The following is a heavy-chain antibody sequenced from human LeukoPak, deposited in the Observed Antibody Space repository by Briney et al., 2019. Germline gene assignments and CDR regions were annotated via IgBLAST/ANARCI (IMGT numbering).Heavy chain of an antibody. CDR3: TTEKSVTMVRGDGSD. Sequence: RPGGSLRLSCAASGFTFSNAWMSWVRQAPGKGLEWVGRIKSKTDGGTTDYAAPVKGRFTISRDDSKNTLYLQMNSLKTEDTAVYYCTTEKSVTMVRGDGSDWGQGTLVTVSS. D-gene: IGHD3-10*01. CDR2: IKSKTDGGTT. J-gene: IGHJ4*02. CDR1: GFTFSNAW. V-gene: IGHV3-15*01.